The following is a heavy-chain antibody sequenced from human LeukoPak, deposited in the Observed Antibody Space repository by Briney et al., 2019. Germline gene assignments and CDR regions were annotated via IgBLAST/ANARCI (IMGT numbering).Heavy chain of an antibody. J-gene: IGHJ3*02. D-gene: IGHD1-1*01. CDR3: TTDLEESGAFDI. CDR1: VFTFSNAW. CDR2: IKSKTDGGTT. Sequence: PGGSLRLSCAASVFTFSNAWMSWVPDARGKGLECVCRIKSKTDGGTTDYPAPVKGRFTISRDDSKNTLYLQMNSLKTEDTAVYYCTTDLEESGAFDIWGQGTMVTVSS. V-gene: IGHV3-15*01.